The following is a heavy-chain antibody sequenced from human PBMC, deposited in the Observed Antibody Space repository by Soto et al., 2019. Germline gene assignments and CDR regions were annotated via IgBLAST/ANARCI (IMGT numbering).Heavy chain of an antibody. CDR2: ISYDGSNK. CDR1: GFTFSNYA. Sequence: PGGSLRLSCAVSGFTFSNYAMHWVRQAPGKGLEWVALISYDGSNKYYADSVKGRFTISRDNSKNTLYLQMNSLRAEDTAVYYCARGLEYTTSSGQEFDPWGQGTRVTVSS. CDR3: ARGLEYTTSSGQEFDP. D-gene: IGHD6-6*01. V-gene: IGHV3-30-3*01. J-gene: IGHJ5*02.